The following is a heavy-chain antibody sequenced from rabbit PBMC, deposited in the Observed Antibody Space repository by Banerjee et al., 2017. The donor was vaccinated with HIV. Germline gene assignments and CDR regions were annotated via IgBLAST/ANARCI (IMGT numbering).Heavy chain of an antibody. V-gene: IGHV1S43*01. Sequence: QEQLVESRGGLVKPGGSLTLTCTASGFTISSDYDMCWVRQAPGKGLEWIACINTSSGSTWYASWVNGRFTISRSTSLNTVDLKMTSLTAADTATYFCARDLAGVIGWNFSLWGPGPLVTV. CDR2: INTSSGST. J-gene: IGHJ4*01. CDR3: ARDLAGVIGWNFSL. D-gene: IGHD4-1*01. CDR1: GFTISSDYD.